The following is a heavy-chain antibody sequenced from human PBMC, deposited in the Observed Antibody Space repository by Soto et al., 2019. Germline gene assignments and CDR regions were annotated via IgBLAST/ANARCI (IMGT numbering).Heavy chain of an antibody. V-gene: IGHV3-33*01. J-gene: IGHJ4*02. CDR1: GFTFSSYG. D-gene: IGHD6-19*01. Sequence: QVQLVESGGGVVQPGRSLRLSCAASGFTFSSYGMHWVRQAPGKGLEWVAIIWYDGSNKYYADSVKGRFTISSDNSKNTLYLQMNSLRAEDTAIYYCAREYSSAWVDYWGQGTLVTVSS. CDR3: AREYSSAWVDY. CDR2: IWYDGSNK.